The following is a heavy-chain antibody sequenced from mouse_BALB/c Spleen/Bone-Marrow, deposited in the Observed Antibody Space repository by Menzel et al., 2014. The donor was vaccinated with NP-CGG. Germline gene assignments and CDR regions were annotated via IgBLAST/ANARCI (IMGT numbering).Heavy chain of an antibody. CDR2: ISSGSSTI. Sequence: EVKVEESGGGLVQPGGSRKLSCAASGFTFSSFGMHWVRQAPEKGLEWVAYISSGSSTIYYADTVEGRFTISRDNPKNTLFLQMTSLRSEDTAMYYCARSSYGYDRQAYFFDYWGQGTTLTVSS. J-gene: IGHJ2*01. D-gene: IGHD2-2*01. CDR1: GFTFSSFG. V-gene: IGHV5-17*02. CDR3: ARSSYGYDRQAYFFDY.